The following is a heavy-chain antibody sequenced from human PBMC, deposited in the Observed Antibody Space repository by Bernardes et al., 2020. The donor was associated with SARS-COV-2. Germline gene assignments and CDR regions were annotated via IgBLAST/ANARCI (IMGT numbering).Heavy chain of an antibody. CDR2: NSDSGENT. D-gene: IGHD6-19*01. J-gene: IGHJ6*02. V-gene: IGHV3-23*01. Sequence: GGSLRLSCAASGVTFSSYAMNWVRQAPGKGLEWVAGNSDSGENTFYGDSVKGRFTISRDNSKNTLYLQMNSLRAEDTAVYFCAKDRVVSSGWLYFYFGMDVWGQGTTVTVSS. CDR1: GVTFSSYA. CDR3: AKDRVVSSGWLYFYFGMDV.